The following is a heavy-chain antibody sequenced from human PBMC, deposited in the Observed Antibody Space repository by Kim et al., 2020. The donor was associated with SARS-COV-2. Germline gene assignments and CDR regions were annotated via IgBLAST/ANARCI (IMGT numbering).Heavy chain of an antibody. CDR2: ISSSSSYT. Sequence: GGSLRLSCAASGFTFSDYYMSWIRQAPGKGLEWVSYISSSSSYTNYADSVKGRFTISRDNAKNSLYLQMNSLRAEDTAVYYCARERVDSRWIPAYTEFDPWGQGTLVTVSS. D-gene: IGHD5-18*01. CDR3: ARERVDSRWIPAYTEFDP. CDR1: GFTFSDYY. V-gene: IGHV3-11*05. J-gene: IGHJ5*02.